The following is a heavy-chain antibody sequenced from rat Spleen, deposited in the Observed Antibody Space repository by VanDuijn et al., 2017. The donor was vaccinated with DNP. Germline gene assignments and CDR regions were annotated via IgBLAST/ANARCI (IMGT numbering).Heavy chain of an antibody. CDR3: AKGVGARFDF. CDR1: GFTFSSYW. CDR2: INTDGGST. D-gene: IGHD5-1*01. Sequence: EVQLVESGGGLVQPGESLKLSCVASGFTFSSYWMYWIRQAPGKGLEWVASINTDGGSTYYPDSVKGRFTISRDNAENTIYLQMNSLRSEDTATYYCAKGVGARFDFWGQGVMVTVSS. V-gene: IGHV5-58*01. J-gene: IGHJ2*01.